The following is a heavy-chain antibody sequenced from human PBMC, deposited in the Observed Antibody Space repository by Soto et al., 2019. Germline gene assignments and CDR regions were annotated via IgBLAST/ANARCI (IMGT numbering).Heavy chain of an antibody. CDR3: ASSELELRSRYYYYYGMDV. V-gene: IGHV1-69*06. D-gene: IGHD1-7*01. Sequence: SVKVAWKASGSTFSNYAISWVRQAPGQGLEWMGGIIPIFGTANYAQKFQGRVTITADKSTSTAYMELSSLRSEDTAVYYCASSELELRSRYYYYYGMDVWGQGTTVTVSS. CDR1: GSTFSNYA. CDR2: IIPIFGTA. J-gene: IGHJ6*02.